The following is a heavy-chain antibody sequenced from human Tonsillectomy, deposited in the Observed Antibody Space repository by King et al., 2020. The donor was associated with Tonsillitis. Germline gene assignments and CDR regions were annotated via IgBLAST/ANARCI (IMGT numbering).Heavy chain of an antibody. CDR3: AKANRPAVAGTLVHDAFDI. V-gene: IGHV3-23*04. J-gene: IGHJ3*02. D-gene: IGHD6-19*01. CDR1: GFTFSSYA. CDR2: ISGSGGST. Sequence: VQLVESGGGLVQPGGSLRLSCAASGFTFSSYAMSWVRQAPGKGLEWVSAISGSGGSTYYDDSVKGRFTISRDNSKNTLYLQMNSLRAGDTAVDYCAKANRPAVAGTLVHDAFDIWGQGTMVTVSS.